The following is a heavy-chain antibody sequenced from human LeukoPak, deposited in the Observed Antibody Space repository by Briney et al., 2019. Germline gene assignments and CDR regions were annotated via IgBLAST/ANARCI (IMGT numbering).Heavy chain of an antibody. Sequence: SVKVSCKASGGTFSSYAISWVRQAPGQGLEWMGGIIPIFGTANYAQKFQGRATITADESTSTAYMELSSLRSEDTAVYYCARKWAAAFDYWGQGTLVTVSS. CDR1: GGTFSSYA. D-gene: IGHD6-13*01. J-gene: IGHJ4*02. CDR3: ARKWAAAFDY. CDR2: IIPIFGTA. V-gene: IGHV1-69*01.